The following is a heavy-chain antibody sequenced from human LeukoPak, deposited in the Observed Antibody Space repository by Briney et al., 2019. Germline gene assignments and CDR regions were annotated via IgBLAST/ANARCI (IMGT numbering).Heavy chain of an antibody. J-gene: IGHJ3*02. CDR2: IYYSGST. V-gene: IGHV4-39*01. CDR3: ARSDTAMVFGAFDI. D-gene: IGHD5-18*01. CDR1: GGSISSGGYY. Sequence: PSQTLSLTCTVSGGSISSGGYYWGWIRQPPGKGLEWIGSIYYSGSTYYNPSLKSRVTISVDTSKNQFSLKLSSVTAADTAVYYCARSDTAMVFGAFDIWGQGTMVTVSS.